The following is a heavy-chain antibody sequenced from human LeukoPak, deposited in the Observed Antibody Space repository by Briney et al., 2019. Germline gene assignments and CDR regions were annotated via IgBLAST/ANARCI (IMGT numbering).Heavy chain of an antibody. CDR2: IKQDGSKK. V-gene: IGHV3-7*01. Sequence: GGSLRLSCAASGFTFSSYWMTWVRQAPGKGLEWVANIKQDGSKKSYVDSVKGRFTISRDNAKNSLYLQMNSLRAEETAVYYCARVAYRDEGMDVWGKGTTVTVSS. CDR1: GFTFSSYW. CDR3: ARVAYRDEGMDV. J-gene: IGHJ6*03.